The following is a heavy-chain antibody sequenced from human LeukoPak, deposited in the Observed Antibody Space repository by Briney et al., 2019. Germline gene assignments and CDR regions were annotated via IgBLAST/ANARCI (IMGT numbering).Heavy chain of an antibody. CDR3: ARVHDYGDYGPDY. D-gene: IGHD4-17*01. V-gene: IGHV1-8*01. Sequence: ASVTVSCKASGDTFTNYEINWVRQAPGQGLEWMGWMNPKSGKTGYGQKFQGRVTMTRNTSITTAYMELSSLRPEDTAVYFCARVHDYGDYGPDYWGQGTLVTVSS. CDR2: MNPKSGKT. J-gene: IGHJ4*02. CDR1: GDTFTNYE.